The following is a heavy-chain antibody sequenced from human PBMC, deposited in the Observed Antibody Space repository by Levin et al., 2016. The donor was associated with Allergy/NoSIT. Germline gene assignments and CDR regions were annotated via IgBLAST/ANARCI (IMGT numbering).Heavy chain of an antibody. CDR3: ARGVVTDYYYYGMDV. Sequence: SVKVSCKASGGTFSSYAISWVRQAPGQGLEWMGRIIPILGIANYAQKFQGRVTITADKSTSTAYMELSSLRSEDTAVYYCARGVVTDYYYYGMDVWGQGTTVTVSS. CDR1: GGTFSSYA. V-gene: IGHV1-69*04. D-gene: IGHD2-21*02. J-gene: IGHJ6*02. CDR2: IIPILGIA.